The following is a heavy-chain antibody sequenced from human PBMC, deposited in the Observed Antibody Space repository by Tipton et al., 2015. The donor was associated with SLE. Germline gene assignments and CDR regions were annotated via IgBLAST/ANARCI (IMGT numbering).Heavy chain of an antibody. J-gene: IGHJ3*01. V-gene: IGHV3-21*01. Sequence: GSLRLSCAASGFTFSSYSMTWVRQAPGKGLEWVSSISDSSTYIYYADSVKGRFTISRDNTANSLYLQMNSLRAEDTAVYYCARVSGFYGSGSPVVDVWGQGTMVTVSS. CDR1: GFTFSSYS. D-gene: IGHD3-10*01. CDR3: ARVSGFYGSGSPVVDV. CDR2: ISDSSTYI.